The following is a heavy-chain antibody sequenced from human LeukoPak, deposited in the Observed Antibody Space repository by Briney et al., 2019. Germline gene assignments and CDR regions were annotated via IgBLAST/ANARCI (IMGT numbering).Heavy chain of an antibody. V-gene: IGHV1-18*01. CDR2: ISAYNGNT. D-gene: IGHD3-9*01. J-gene: IGHJ6*02. Sequence: ALVKGSCKAFVYTFTTYGISWVRQAPGQGLEWRGWISAYNGNTNYAQKLQGRVTMNTDTSTSTAYMELRSLRSDDTAVYYCARDPRPAYYDILTGYLTTQYYYYYYGMDVWGQGTTVTVSS. CDR1: VYTFTTYG. CDR3: ARDPRPAYYDILTGYLTTQYYYYYYGMDV.